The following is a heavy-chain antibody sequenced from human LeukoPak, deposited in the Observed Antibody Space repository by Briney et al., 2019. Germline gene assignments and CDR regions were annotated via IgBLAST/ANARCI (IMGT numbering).Heavy chain of an antibody. V-gene: IGHV3-23*01. CDR1: GFTFSNYG. CDR2: ISADGGGT. J-gene: IGHJ3*01. CDR3: AKSPSLQAFDV. Sequence: PGGSLRLSCVVSGFTFSNYGMSWVRQAPGKGLQCVATISADGGGTYYPDSVKGRFTISRDNSKNTLYLQMNSLRAEDTALYYCAKSPSLQAFDVWGQGTMVSVSS.